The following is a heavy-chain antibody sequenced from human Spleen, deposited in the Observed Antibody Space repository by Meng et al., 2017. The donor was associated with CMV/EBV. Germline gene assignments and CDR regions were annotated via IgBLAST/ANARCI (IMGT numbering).Heavy chain of an antibody. CDR3: ARDLRTGTAD. D-gene: IGHD1-7*01. CDR1: GFTFSDSY. V-gene: IGHV3-11*01. Sequence: QVQLVESGGGWVKPGGSMRLSGAASGFTFSDSYMSWIRQAPGRGLEWISYISSGGSTIYYADSVKGRFTISRDNAKNSLYLQMNSLRAEDTAVYYCARDLRTGTADWGQGTLVTVSS. CDR2: ISSGGSTI. J-gene: IGHJ4*02.